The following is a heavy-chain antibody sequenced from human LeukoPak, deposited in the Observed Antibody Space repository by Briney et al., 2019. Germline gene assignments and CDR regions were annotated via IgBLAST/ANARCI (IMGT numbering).Heavy chain of an antibody. CDR2: INPNSGGT. J-gene: IGHJ4*02. V-gene: IGHV1-2*04. CDR1: GYTFTGYY. D-gene: IGHD2-21*02. CDR3: ARSSNCGGDCYYFDY. Sequence: ASVKVSCKASGYTFTGYYMHWVRQAPGQGLEWMGWINPNSGGTNYAQKFQGWVTMTRDTSISTAYMELSRLRSDDTAVYYCARSSNCGGDCYYFDYWGQGTLVTVSS.